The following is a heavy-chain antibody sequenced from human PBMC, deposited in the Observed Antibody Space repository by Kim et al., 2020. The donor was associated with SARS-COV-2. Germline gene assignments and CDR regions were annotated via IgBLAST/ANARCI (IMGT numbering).Heavy chain of an antibody. CDR3: ARLWRGSKYSSSGGLDV. D-gene: IGHD6-6*01. V-gene: IGHV5-51*01. CDR2: IYPADSDI. CDR1: GYNFTNYW. J-gene: IGHJ6*02. Sequence: GESLKISCEGSGYNFTNYWIGWVRRMPGKGLEWMGTIYPADSDIRYSPSFQGQVTISVDKSITTAYLQWRSLKASDTAMYYCARLWRGSKYSSSGGLDVWGQGTTVSVSS.